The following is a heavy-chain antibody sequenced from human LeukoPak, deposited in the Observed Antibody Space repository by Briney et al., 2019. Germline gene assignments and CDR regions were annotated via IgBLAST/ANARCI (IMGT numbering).Heavy chain of an antibody. CDR2: ISYDGSNK. CDR1: GFTISSYG. J-gene: IGHJ3*02. Sequence: LSGRSLRLSCAASGFTISSYGMYWVRQAPGKGLEWVAVISYDGSNKYYADSVKGRFTISRDNSRNTLYLQMNSLRAEDTAVYYCAKGRVDYYDSSDAFDIWGQGTMVTVSS. D-gene: IGHD3-22*01. V-gene: IGHV3-30*18. CDR3: AKGRVDYYDSSDAFDI.